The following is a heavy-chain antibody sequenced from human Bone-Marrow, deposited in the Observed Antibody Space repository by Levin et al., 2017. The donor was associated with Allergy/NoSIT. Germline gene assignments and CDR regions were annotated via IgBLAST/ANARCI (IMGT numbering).Heavy chain of an antibody. V-gene: IGHV3-23*01. D-gene: IGHD6-13*01. CDR2: ISGSGGST. CDR1: GFTFSSYA. Sequence: LSLTCAASGFTFSSYAMSWVRQAPGKGLEWVSAISGSGGSTYYADSVKGRFTISRDNSKNTLYLQMNSLRAEDTAVYYCAKDGIAAAGTGHYYYYGMDVWGQGTTVTVSS. J-gene: IGHJ6*02. CDR3: AKDGIAAAGTGHYYYYGMDV.